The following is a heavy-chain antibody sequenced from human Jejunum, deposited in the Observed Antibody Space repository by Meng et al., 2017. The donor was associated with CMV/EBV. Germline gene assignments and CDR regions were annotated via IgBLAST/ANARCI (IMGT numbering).Heavy chain of an antibody. D-gene: IGHD6-6*01. Sequence: GFDFSRDGMHWVRQAPGKGLEWVAIIGYDGSGEEFGDSVKGRFTISRDNSKTTLYLHMNSLRAEDTAVYYCAKNRVSYTSSRALDYWGQGTQVTVSS. J-gene: IGHJ4*02. CDR3: AKNRVSYTSSRALDY. CDR1: GFDFSRDG. V-gene: IGHV3-33*06. CDR2: IGYDGSGE.